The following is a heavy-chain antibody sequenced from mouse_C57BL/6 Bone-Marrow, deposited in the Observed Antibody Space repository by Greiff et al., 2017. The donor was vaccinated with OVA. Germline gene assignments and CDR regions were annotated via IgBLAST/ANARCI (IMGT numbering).Heavy chain of an antibody. CDR3: AKHNYSGSCYWYCDV. V-gene: IGHV2-9*01. CDR1: GFSLTSYG. J-gene: IGHJ1*03. D-gene: IGHD1-1*01. CDR2: IWGGGST. Sequence: QVHVKQSGPGLVAPSQSLSITCTVSGFSLTSYGVDWVRQPPGKGLEWLGVIWGGGSTNYNSALMSRLSISKDNSKSHVFLKMNSLQTDDTAMYCGAKHNYSGSCYWYCDVWGTGTTVTVSS.